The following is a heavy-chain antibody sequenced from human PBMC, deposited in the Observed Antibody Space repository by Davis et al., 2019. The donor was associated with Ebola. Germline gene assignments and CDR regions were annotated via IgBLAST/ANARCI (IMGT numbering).Heavy chain of an antibody. D-gene: IGHD3-3*01. Sequence: PGGSLRLSCAVYGGSFSGYYWSWIRQPPGKGLEWIGEINHSGSTNYNPSLKSRVTISVDTSKNQFSLKPSSVTAADTAVYYCARGWIPWSGYGNTMGYYYYGMDVWGQGTTVTVSS. CDR3: ARGWIPWSGYGNTMGYYYYGMDV. CDR2: INHSGST. CDR1: GGSFSGYY. V-gene: IGHV4-34*01. J-gene: IGHJ6*02.